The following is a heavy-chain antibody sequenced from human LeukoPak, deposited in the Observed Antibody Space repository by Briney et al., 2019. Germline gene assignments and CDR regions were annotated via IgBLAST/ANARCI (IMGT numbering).Heavy chain of an antibody. J-gene: IGHJ6*03. D-gene: IGHD3-22*01. CDR3: ASLLNYYDSSGYSYYYYMDV. CDR1: GGSISSGSYY. Sequence: PSQTLSLTCTVSGGSISSGSYYWSWIRQPAGKGLKWIGRIYTSGSTNYNPSLKSRVTISVDTSKNQFSLKLSSVTAADTAVYYCASLLNYYDSSGYSYYYYMDVWGKGTTVTVSS. V-gene: IGHV4-61*02. CDR2: IYTSGST.